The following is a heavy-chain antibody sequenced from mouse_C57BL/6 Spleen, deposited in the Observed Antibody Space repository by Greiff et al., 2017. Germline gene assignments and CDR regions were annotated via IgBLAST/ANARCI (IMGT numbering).Heavy chain of an antibody. CDR3: ARAVITTVVPYAMDY. CDR1: GYTFTSYW. Sequence: QVQLQQPGTELVKPGASVKLSCKASGYTFTSYWMHWVKQRPGQGLEWIGNINPSNGGTNYNEKFKSKATLTVDKSSSTAYMQLSSLTSEDSAVYYCARAVITTVVPYAMDYWGQGTSVTVSS. V-gene: IGHV1-53*01. CDR2: INPSNGGT. J-gene: IGHJ4*01. D-gene: IGHD1-1*01.